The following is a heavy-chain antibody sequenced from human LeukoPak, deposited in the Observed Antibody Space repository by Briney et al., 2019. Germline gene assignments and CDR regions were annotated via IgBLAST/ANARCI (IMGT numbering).Heavy chain of an antibody. Sequence: PGGSLRLSCAASGFTFDDYGMSWVRQAPGKGLEWVSGINWNGGSTGYADSVKGRFTISRDNAKNSLYLQMNSLRAEDTALYYCARDSKVAAAVGGGIDYWGQGTLVTVSS. CDR1: GFTFDDYG. V-gene: IGHV3-20*04. D-gene: IGHD6-13*01. J-gene: IGHJ4*02. CDR2: INWNGGST. CDR3: ARDSKVAAAVGGGIDY.